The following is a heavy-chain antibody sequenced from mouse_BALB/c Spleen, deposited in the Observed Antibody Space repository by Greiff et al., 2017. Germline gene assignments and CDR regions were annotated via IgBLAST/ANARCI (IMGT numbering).Heavy chain of an antibody. J-gene: IGHJ4*01. CDR3: ARALVPGAMDY. CDR1: GFSLTGYG. Sequence: QVQLKQSGPGLVAPSQSLSITCTVSGFSLTGYGVNWVRQPPGKGLEWLGMIWGDGSTDYNSALKSRLSISKDNSKSQVFLKMNSLQTDDTARYYCARALVPGAMDYWGQGTSVTVSS. CDR2: IWGDGST. V-gene: IGHV2-6-7*01. D-gene: IGHD2-10*02.